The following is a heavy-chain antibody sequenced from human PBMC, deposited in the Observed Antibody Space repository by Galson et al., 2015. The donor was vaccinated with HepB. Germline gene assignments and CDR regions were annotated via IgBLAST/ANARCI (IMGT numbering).Heavy chain of an antibody. CDR2: ISSSSSYI. CDR1: GFTFSSYS. V-gene: IGHV3-21*01. D-gene: IGHD5-12*01. CDR3: ARDRFSVASAFDI. J-gene: IGHJ3*02. Sequence: SLRLSCAASGFTFSSYSMNWVRQAPGKGLEWVSSISSSSSYIYYADSVKGRFTISRDNAKNSLYLQMNSLRAEDTAVYYCARDRFSVASAFDISGHGTMVPVSS.